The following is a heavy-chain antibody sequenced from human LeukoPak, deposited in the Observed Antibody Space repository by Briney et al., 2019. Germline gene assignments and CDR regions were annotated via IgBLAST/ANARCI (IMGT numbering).Heavy chain of an antibody. J-gene: IGHJ4*02. CDR3: ARGGYCSGGSCPLYYFDY. V-gene: IGHV4-59*01. D-gene: IGHD2-15*01. Sequence: PSETLSLTCTVSGGSISSYYWSWIRQPPGKGLEWIGYIYYSGSTNYNPSLKSRVTISVDTSKNQFSLKLSSVTAADTAVYYCARGGYCSGGSCPLYYFDYWGQGTLVTVSS. CDR1: GGSISSYY. CDR2: IYYSGST.